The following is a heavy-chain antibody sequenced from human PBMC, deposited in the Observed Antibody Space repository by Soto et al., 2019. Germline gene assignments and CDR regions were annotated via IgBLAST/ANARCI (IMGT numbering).Heavy chain of an antibody. D-gene: IGHD1-20*01. CDR1: GGSISSSHW. J-gene: IGHJ3*01. Sequence: QVQLQESGPGLVKPSGTLSLTCAVSGGSISSSHWWTWVRQSPGKGLEYIGEISHSGTSNSNPSLNSLLTLSVDRSKTHFSLTLTSVTAADTAVYYSARVVLSITRGAFDAWGQGTPVIVSS. V-gene: IGHV4-4*02. CDR2: ISHSGTS. CDR3: ARVVLSITRGAFDA.